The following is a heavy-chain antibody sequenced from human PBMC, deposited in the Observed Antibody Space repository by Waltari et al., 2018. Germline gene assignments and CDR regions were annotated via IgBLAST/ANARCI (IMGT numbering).Heavy chain of an antibody. V-gene: IGHV4-39*07. D-gene: IGHD3-22*01. CDR3: ARDVRGGGSGYYEYYFDY. CDR2: IYYSGST. J-gene: IGHJ4*02. CDR1: GGSISSSSYY. Sequence: QLQLQESGPGLVKPSETLSLTCTVSGGSISSSSYYWGWIRQPPGKGLEWIGSIYYSGSTYYNPSLKSRVTISVDTSKNQFSLKLSFVTAADTAVYYCARDVRGGGSGYYEYYFDYWGQGTLVTVSS.